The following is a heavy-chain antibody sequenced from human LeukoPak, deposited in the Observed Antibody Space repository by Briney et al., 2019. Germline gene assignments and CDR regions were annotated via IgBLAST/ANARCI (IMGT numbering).Heavy chain of an antibody. CDR3: ARAPSKGYCSSTSCYYYYGMDV. V-gene: IGHV1-8*02. CDR2: MNPNSGNT. D-gene: IGHD2-2*01. Sequence: ASVKVSCKASGYTFTSYGINWVRQATGQGLEWMGWMNPNSGNTGYAQKFQGRVTMTRNTSISTAYMELSSLRSEDTAVYYCARAPSKGYCSSTSCYYYYGMDVWGQGTTVTVSS. J-gene: IGHJ6*02. CDR1: GYTFTSYG.